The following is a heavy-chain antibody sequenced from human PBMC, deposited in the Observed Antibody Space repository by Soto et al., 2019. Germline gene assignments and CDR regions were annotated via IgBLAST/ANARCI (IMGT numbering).Heavy chain of an antibody. CDR1: GGSFSGYY. D-gene: IGHD2-15*01. Sequence: SETLSLTCAVYGGSFSGYYWSWIRQPPGKGLEWIGEINHSGSTNYNPSLKSRVTISVDTSKNQFSLKLSSVTAADTAVYYCARGGYCSGGSCYYYYYYYYMDVWGKGTTVTVSS. CDR2: INHSGST. CDR3: ARGGYCSGGSCYYYYYYYYMDV. V-gene: IGHV4-34*01. J-gene: IGHJ6*03.